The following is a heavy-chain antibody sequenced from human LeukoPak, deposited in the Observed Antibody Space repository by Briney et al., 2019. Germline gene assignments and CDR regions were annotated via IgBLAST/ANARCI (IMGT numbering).Heavy chain of an antibody. V-gene: IGHV3-30*18. D-gene: IGHD1-26*01. J-gene: IGHJ4*02. CDR2: MAGDGSSI. CDR3: AKAAVYSKRWTPFDD. CDR1: GFIFSSYG. Sequence: TGGSLRLSCAASGFIFSSYGMHRVRQAPGKGLEWVALMAGDGSSIYYADSVKGRFTISRDNSKNTVYLQMNSLRPEDTAVYYCAKAAVYSKRWTPFDDWGRGTLVTVSS.